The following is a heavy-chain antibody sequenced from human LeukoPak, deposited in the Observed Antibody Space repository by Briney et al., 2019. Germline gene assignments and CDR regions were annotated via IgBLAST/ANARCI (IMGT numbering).Heavy chain of an antibody. V-gene: IGHV4-59*01. CDR3: ARVPPSYYGSGPGWFDP. D-gene: IGHD3-10*01. CDR1: GGSISSYY. Sequence: SETLSLTCTVSGGSISSYYWSWIRQPPGKGLEWIGYIYYSGSTNYNPSLKSRVTISVDTSKNQFSLKLSSVTAADTAVYYYARVPPSYYGSGPGWFDPWGQGTLVTVSS. CDR2: IYYSGST. J-gene: IGHJ5*02.